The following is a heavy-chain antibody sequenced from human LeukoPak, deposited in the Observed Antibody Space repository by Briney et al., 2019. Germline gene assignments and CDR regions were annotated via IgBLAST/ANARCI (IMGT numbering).Heavy chain of an antibody. CDR1: GGSISSYY. D-gene: IGHD1-26*01. Sequence: SETLSLTCTVSGGSISSYYWSWIRQPPEKGLEWIGYIYYSGSTNYNPSLKSRVTISVDTSKNQFSLKLSSVTAADTAVYYCARGGSYYLNYFDYWGQGTLVTVSS. CDR2: IYYSGST. J-gene: IGHJ4*02. CDR3: ARGGSYYLNYFDY. V-gene: IGHV4-59*01.